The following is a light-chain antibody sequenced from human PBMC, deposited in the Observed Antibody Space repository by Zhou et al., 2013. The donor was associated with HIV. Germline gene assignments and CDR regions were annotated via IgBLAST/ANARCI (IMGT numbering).Light chain of an antibody. CDR1: QSVSSY. Sequence: EIVLTQSPATLSLSPGERATLSCRASQSVSSYLAWYQQKPGQAPRLLIYDASNRATGIPARFSGSGSGTDFTLTISGLQSEDFALYYCQQYDTWPSFGQGTKLQIK. CDR3: QQYDTWPS. J-gene: IGKJ2*01. CDR2: DAS. V-gene: IGKV3-11*01.